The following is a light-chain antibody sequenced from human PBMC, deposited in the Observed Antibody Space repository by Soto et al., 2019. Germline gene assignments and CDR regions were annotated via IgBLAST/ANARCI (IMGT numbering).Light chain of an antibody. CDR1: ALPKQY. CDR2: KDT. Sequence: SYELTQPPSVSVSPGQTARITCSGDALPKQYAYWYQQKPGQAPVMLIYKDTERPSGIPERFSGSSSGTTVTLTISGVQAEDEADYYCQSADISGTYVFGTGTKVTV. V-gene: IGLV3-25*02. CDR3: QSADISGTYV. J-gene: IGLJ1*01.